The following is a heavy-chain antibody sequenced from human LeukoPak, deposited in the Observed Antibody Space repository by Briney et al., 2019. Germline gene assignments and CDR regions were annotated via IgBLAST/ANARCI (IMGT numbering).Heavy chain of an antibody. CDR2: IIPIFGTA. V-gene: IGHV1-69*13. D-gene: IGHD3-22*01. CDR1: GGTFSSYA. J-gene: IGHJ4*02. CDR3: ARVYYYDSSGYYYLDY. Sequence: ASVKVSCKASGGTFSSYAISWVRQAPGQGLEWMGGIIPIFGTANYAQKFQGRVTITADESTSTAYMELSSLRSEDTAVYYCARVYYYDSSGYYYLDYWGRGTLVTVSS.